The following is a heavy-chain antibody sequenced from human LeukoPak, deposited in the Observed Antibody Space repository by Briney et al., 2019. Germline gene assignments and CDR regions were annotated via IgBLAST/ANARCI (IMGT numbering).Heavy chain of an antibody. D-gene: IGHD2-8*01. CDR2: IYYSGST. J-gene: IGHJ5*02. CDR3: ARDTVGYCTNGVCHNWFDP. V-gene: IGHV4-30-4*08. Sequence: SETLSLTCTVSGGSISSGDYYWSWIRQPPGKGLEWIGYIYYSGSTYYNPSLKSRVTTSVDTSKNQFSLKLSSVTAADTAVYYCARDTVGYCTNGVCHNWFDPWGQGTLVTVSS. CDR1: GGSISSGDYY.